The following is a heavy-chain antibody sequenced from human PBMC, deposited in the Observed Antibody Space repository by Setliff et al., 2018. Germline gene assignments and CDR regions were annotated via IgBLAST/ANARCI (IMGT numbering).Heavy chain of an antibody. CDR2: INPNSGGT. CDR3: ARGPFLEWLLYYDY. CDR1: GYTFTGYY. V-gene: IGHV1-2*06. D-gene: IGHD3-3*01. J-gene: IGHJ4*02. Sequence: KVSCKASGYTFTGYYMHWVRQAPGQGLEWMGRINPNSGGTNYAQKFQGRVTMTRDTSISTAYMELSRLRSDDTAVYYCARGPFLEWLLYYDYWGQGTLVTVSS.